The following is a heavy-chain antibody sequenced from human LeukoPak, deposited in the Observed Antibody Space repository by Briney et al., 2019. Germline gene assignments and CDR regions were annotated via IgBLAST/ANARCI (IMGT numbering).Heavy chain of an antibody. CDR3: ARDGGGYDS. CDR1: GFTFTTYW. J-gene: IGHJ5*01. V-gene: IGHV3-7*01. D-gene: IGHD5-24*01. Sequence: GSLRLSCAASGFTFTTYWMSWVRQTPEKGLEWVANIKEDGSRDYYVDSVKGRFTISRDNAKNLLYLQMKSLRAEDTATYYCARDGGGYDSWGQGTLVTVSS. CDR2: IKEDGSRD.